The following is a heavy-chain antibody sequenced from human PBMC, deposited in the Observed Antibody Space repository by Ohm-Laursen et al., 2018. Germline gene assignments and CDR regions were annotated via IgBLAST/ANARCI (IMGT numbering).Heavy chain of an antibody. J-gene: IGHJ4*02. CDR2: INQSGST. CDR1: GESSSGYF. Sequence: SDTLSLTCAVNGESSSGYFWTWIRQPPGKGLEWIGEINQSGSTKYNPSLKRRVTLSADSSNSQFSLRRTSVTAADTAVHYCARGFSGWWGRIDYWGQGILVTVSS. V-gene: IGHV4-34*01. CDR3: ARGFSGWWGRIDY. D-gene: IGHD6-19*01.